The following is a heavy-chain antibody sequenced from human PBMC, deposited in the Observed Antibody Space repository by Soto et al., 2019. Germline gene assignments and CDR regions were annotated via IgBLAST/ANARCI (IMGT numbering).Heavy chain of an antibody. D-gene: IGHD3-3*01. V-gene: IGHV3-30-3*01. CDR2: ISYDGSNK. Sequence: GGSLRLSCAASGFTFSSYAMHWVRQAPGKGLEWVAVISYDGSNKYYADSVKGRFTISRDNSKNTLYLQMNSLRAEDTAVYYFAKATRFLDRAPLLFGMAVWGQGTTVTVSS. CDR3: AKATRFLDRAPLLFGMAV. CDR1: GFTFSSYA. J-gene: IGHJ6*02.